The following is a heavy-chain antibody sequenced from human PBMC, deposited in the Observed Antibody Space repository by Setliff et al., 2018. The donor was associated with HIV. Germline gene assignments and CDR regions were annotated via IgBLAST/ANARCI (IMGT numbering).Heavy chain of an antibody. J-gene: IGHJ6*03. CDR2: IRSKAYGGTT. V-gene: IGHV3-49*04. CDR3: TRADIVVVPAAISYYYYYYYMDV. CDR1: GFTFGDYA. Sequence: PGGSLRLSCVASGFTFGDYAMTWVRPAPGKGLEWVGFIRSKAYGGTTEYVASVKGRFTISRDDSKSIAYRQMNSLKTEDTAVYYCTRADIVVVPAAISYYYYYYYMDVWGKGTTVTVSS. D-gene: IGHD2-2*01.